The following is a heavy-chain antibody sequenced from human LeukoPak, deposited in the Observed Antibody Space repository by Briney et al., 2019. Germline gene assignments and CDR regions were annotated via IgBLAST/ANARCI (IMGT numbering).Heavy chain of an antibody. J-gene: IGHJ4*02. D-gene: IGHD6-13*01. V-gene: IGHV3-21*01. CDR1: GFTFSSYS. CDR2: ISSCSSYI. CDR3: ARRAPAAAGYYFDY. Sequence: PGGTLRLSCAASGFTFSSYSMNWVRQAPGKGLEWVSSISSCSSYIYYADSVKGRFTISRDNAKNSLYLQMNSLRAEDTAVYYCARRAPAAAGYYFDYWGQGTLVTVSS.